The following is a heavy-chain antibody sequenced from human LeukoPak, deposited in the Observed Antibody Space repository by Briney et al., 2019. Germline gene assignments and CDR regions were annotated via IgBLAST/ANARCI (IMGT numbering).Heavy chain of an antibody. V-gene: IGHV4-4*07. D-gene: IGHD3-22*01. CDR2: IYTSGST. CDR3: ARDMHYYDSSGYYPPLGY. CDR1: GGSISSYY. J-gene: IGHJ4*02. Sequence: PSETLSLTCTVSGGSISSYYWSWVRQPAGKGLEWIWRIYTSGSTNYNPSLKSRVTMSVDTSKNQFSLKLSSVTAADTAVYYCARDMHYYDSSGYYPPLGYWGQGTLVTVSS.